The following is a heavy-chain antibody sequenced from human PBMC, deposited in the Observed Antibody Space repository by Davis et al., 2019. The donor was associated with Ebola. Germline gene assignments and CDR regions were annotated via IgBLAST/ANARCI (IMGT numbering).Heavy chain of an antibody. Sequence: GGSLRLSCAASGFTFSNAWMNWVRQAPGKGLEWVGRIKSKTDGGTTDYAAPVKGRFTISRDDSKNTLYLQMNSLKTEDTAVYYCTTGIAVAGTWDDYWGQGTLVTVSS. CDR2: IKSKTDGGTT. D-gene: IGHD6-19*01. CDR3: TTGIAVAGTWDDY. CDR1: GFTFSNAW. J-gene: IGHJ4*02. V-gene: IGHV3-15*07.